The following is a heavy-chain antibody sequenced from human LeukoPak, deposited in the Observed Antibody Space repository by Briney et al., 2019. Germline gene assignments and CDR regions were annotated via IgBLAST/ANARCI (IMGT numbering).Heavy chain of an antibody. CDR2: IFYSGIT. CDR3: ARDFSAGSCFDP. V-gene: IGHV4-31*03. J-gene: IGHJ5*02. D-gene: IGHD2-15*01. CDR1: GGSISSGGYY. Sequence: SKTLSLTCTVSGGSISSGGYYWSWIRQHPGKGLEWIGYIFYSGITYYNPSFKSRLTISVDTSKNQFSLRLSSVTAADTAVYYCARDFSAGSCFDPWGQGTLVTVSS.